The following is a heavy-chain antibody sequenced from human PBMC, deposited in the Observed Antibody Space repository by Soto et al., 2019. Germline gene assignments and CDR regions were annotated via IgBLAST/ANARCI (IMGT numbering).Heavy chain of an antibody. Sequence: ASVKVACKVSGSRLSNYVVSWVRQAPVHGLEWLGRIIPIFNSTNYAQKLQGRVTMTTDTSTSTAYMELRSLRSDDTAVYYCARTGGLYYYESSGYYQLDYWGQGPLVTVSS. CDR2: IIPIFNST. D-gene: IGHD3-22*01. CDR3: ARTGGLYYYESSGYYQLDY. V-gene: IGHV1-18*01. J-gene: IGHJ4*02. CDR1: GSRLSNYV.